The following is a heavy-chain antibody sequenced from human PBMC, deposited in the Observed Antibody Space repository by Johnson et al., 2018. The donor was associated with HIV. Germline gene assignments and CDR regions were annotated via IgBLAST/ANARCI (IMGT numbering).Heavy chain of an antibody. CDR2: TRNKANSYTT. D-gene: IGHD3-10*01. CDR3: TRDRDGVGVS. Sequence: VQLVESGGGVVQPGRSLRLSCAASGFTFSTYAMHWVRQVPGKGLEWVGRTRNKANSYTTEYAASVKGRFTISRDDSKNSVYLQMSSLKTEDTAVYYCTRDRDGVGVSWGQGTMVTVSS. CDR1: GFTFSTYA. J-gene: IGHJ3*01. V-gene: IGHV3-72*01.